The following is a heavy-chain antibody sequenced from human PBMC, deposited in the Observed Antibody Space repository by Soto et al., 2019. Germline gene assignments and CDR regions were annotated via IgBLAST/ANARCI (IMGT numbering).Heavy chain of an antibody. CDR1: GYTFTGYY. J-gene: IGHJ4*02. CDR2: INPNSGGT. CDR3: ARDKYDFWSGYLFDY. V-gene: IGHV1-2*04. Sequence: QVQLVQSGAEVKKPGASVKVSCKASGYTFTGYYMHWVRQAPGQGLEWMGWINPNSGGTNYAQKFRGWVTMTRDTSISTAYMELSRLRSDDTAVYYCARDKYDFWSGYLFDYWGQGTLVTVSS. D-gene: IGHD3-3*01.